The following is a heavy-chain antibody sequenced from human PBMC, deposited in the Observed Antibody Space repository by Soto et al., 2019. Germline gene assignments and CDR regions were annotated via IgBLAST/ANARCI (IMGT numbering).Heavy chain of an antibody. CDR3: ARQVPAAIRLGWFDP. CDR1: GGSISSYY. Sequence: PSETLSLTCTVSGGSISSYYWSWIRQPAGKRLEWIGRIYPSGSTYYRPSLKSRVTISVDTSKNQFSLKLSSVTAADTAVYYCARQVPAAIRLGWFDPWGQGTLVTVSS. J-gene: IGHJ5*02. D-gene: IGHD2-2*02. V-gene: IGHV4-4*07. CDR2: IYPSGST.